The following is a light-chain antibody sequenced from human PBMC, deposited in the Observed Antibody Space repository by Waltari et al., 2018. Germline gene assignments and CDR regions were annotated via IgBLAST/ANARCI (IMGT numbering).Light chain of an antibody. CDR2: DVS. CDR3: SSYTSSTIYV. CDR1: SSDVGGYNY. V-gene: IGLV2-14*01. Sequence: QSALTQPASVSGSPGQSITISCTGTSSDVGGYNYVSWYQQHPGKAPKLMIYDVSNGPSGVSNRFSCSKSGNTASLTISGLQPEDEADYYCSSYTSSTIYVFGTGTKVTVL. J-gene: IGLJ1*01.